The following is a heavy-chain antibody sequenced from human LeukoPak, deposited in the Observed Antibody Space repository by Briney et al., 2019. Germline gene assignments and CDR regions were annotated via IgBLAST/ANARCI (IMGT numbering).Heavy chain of an antibody. J-gene: IGHJ4*02. D-gene: IGHD3-22*01. Sequence: SETLSLTCTVSGYSISSSYYWGWIRQPPGKGLEWIGNINHSGSTYFNPSLKSRVTISVDTSKNQFSLKLSFVTAADTAVYYCAREGYYNKAPDYWGQGTLVTVSS. CDR1: GYSISSSYY. V-gene: IGHV4-38-2*02. CDR2: INHSGST. CDR3: AREGYYNKAPDY.